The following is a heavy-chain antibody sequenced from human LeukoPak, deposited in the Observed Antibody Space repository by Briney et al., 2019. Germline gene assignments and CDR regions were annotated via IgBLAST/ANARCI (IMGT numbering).Heavy chain of an antibody. CDR2: IYPGDSDT. D-gene: IGHD6-19*01. J-gene: IGHJ6*02. Sequence: GESLKISCKGSGYSLASHWIGWVRPMPGQGLQWMGLIYPGDSDTRYSPSFQGQVIISVDTSINTAYLQWSSLKASDTAMYYCARGIAVPGTRDNNFYGMDVWGQGTTVTVSS. V-gene: IGHV5-51*01. CDR1: GYSLASHW. CDR3: ARGIAVPGTRDNNFYGMDV.